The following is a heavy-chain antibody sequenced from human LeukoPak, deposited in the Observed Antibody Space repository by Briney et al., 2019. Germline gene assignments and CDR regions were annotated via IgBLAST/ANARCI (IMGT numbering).Heavy chain of an antibody. CDR3: AKQIHDDGGNLYHFDS. D-gene: IGHD4-23*01. Sequence: SETLSLTCTASGASVRSYYWSWIRQPPGKGLEWIAHIYYSGDTNYNPSLKSRATISMDTSKNQISLKVNSVTAADTAVYYCAKQIHDDGGNLYHFDSWGQGILVTVSS. CDR1: GASVRSYY. V-gene: IGHV4-59*08. J-gene: IGHJ4*02. CDR2: IYYSGDT.